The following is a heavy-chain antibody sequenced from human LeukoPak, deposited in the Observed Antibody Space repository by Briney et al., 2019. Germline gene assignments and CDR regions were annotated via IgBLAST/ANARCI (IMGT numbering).Heavy chain of an antibody. J-gene: IGHJ6*02. Sequence: GGSLGLSCAASGFTFSSYSMNWVRQAPGKGLQWVSSISSSSSYIDYADSVKGRFTISRDNTKNSLYLQMDSLTADDTAVYYCATSGPHSSGYYYRGMDVWGQGTTVTVSS. CDR1: GFTFSSYS. CDR2: ISSSSSYI. D-gene: IGHD3-22*01. CDR3: ATSGPHSSGYYYRGMDV. V-gene: IGHV3-21*01.